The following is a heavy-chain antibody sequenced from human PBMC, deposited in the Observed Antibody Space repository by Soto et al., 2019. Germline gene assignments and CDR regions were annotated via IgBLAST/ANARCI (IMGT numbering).Heavy chain of an antibody. CDR3: AMNYDFWSGPLARYYMDV. CDR1: GGSFSGYY. Sequence: PSETLSLTCAVYGGSFSGYYWSWIRQPPGKGLEWIGEINHSGSTNYNPSLKSRVTISVDTSKNQFSLKLSSVTAADTAVYYCAMNYDFWSGPLARYYMDVWGKGTTVTVSS. D-gene: IGHD3-3*01. V-gene: IGHV4-34*01. J-gene: IGHJ6*03. CDR2: INHSGST.